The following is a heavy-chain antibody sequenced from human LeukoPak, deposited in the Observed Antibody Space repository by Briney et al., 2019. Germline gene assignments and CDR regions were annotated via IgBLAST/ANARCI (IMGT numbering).Heavy chain of an antibody. CDR1: GFTFSTYA. D-gene: IGHD6-19*01. CDR3: TTYRSGHY. CDR2: ISGSGSST. J-gene: IGHJ4*02. V-gene: IGHV3-23*01. Sequence: GGSLRLSCAASGFTFSTYAMNWVRQAPGKGLDWVSGISGSGSSTYYADSVKGRFTISRHDSENTAYLQMNSLKTEDTALYYCTTYRSGHYWGQGTLVTVSS.